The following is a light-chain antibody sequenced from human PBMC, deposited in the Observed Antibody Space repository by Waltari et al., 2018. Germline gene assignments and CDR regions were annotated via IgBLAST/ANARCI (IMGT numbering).Light chain of an antibody. CDR1: QSVGGY. V-gene: IGKV3-20*01. CDR2: GAS. J-gene: IGKJ4*01. Sequence: VILTQSPATLSLSPGDRATLSCRASQSVGGYLAWYQQKTGQGPRLLIYGASSRATGIPARFSGGGSGTEFTLTISSLEPEDFAVYYCQKYSTTPLTFGGGTKVEIK. CDR3: QKYSTTPLT.